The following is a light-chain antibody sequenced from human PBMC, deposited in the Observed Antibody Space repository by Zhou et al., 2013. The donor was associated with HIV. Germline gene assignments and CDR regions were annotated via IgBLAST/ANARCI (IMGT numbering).Light chain of an antibody. CDR1: QSLLHSDAKTY. CDR3: QQYNSYSQVLT. CDR2: EVS. Sequence: IVMTQSPLSLPVTPGEPASISCRSSQSLLHSDAKTYLFWYLQKPGQSPHLLIYEVSNRFSGVPDRFSGSGSGTYFTLTITNLQPEDFATYFCQQYNSYSQVLTFGRGTKVEIK. V-gene: IGKV2D-29*02. J-gene: IGKJ4*01.